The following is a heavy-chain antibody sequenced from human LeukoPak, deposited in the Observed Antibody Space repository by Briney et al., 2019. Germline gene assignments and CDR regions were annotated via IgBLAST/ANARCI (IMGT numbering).Heavy chain of an antibody. CDR1: GFTFSSYS. Sequence: PGGSLRLSCAASGFTFSSYSMNWVCQAPGKGLEWVSSISSSSSYIYYADSVKGRFTISRDNAKNSLYLQMNSLRAEDTAVYYCAGGEYYYDSSGYPDHFDYWGQGTLVTVSS. V-gene: IGHV3-21*01. J-gene: IGHJ4*02. D-gene: IGHD3-22*01. CDR3: AGGEYYYDSSGYPDHFDY. CDR2: ISSSSSYI.